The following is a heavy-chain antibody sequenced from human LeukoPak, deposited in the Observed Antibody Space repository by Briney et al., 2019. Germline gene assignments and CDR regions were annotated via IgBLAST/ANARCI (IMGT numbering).Heavy chain of an antibody. CDR3: ARASAYPPYYYDSSGFAYGLDV. D-gene: IGHD3-22*01. V-gene: IGHV3-11*05. Sequence: PGGSLRLSCAASGFSFSDFYMSWIRQAPGKGLEWVSYISTRSGSTNYADSVKGRFTISRDNAKNSLYLQMNSLRADDTAVYYCARASAYPPYYYDSSGFAYGLDVWGQGTTVTVSS. CDR1: GFSFSDFY. J-gene: IGHJ6*02. CDR2: ISTRSGST.